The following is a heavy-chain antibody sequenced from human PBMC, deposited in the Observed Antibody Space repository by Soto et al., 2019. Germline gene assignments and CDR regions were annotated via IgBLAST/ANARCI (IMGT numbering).Heavy chain of an antibody. CDR3: ARYSIAAAGAGCCFYYGMDV. V-gene: IGHV3-11*01. Sequence: GGSLRLSCAASGFTFSDYYMSWIRQAPGKGLEWVSYISSSGSTIYYADSVKGRFTISRDNAKNSLYLQMNSLRAEDTAVYYCARYSIAAAGAGCCFYYGMDVWGQGTTVTVSS. D-gene: IGHD6-13*01. CDR2: ISSSGSTI. J-gene: IGHJ6*02. CDR1: GFTFSDYY.